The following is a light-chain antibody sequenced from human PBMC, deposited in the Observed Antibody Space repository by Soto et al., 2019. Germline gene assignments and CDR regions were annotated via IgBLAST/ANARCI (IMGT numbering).Light chain of an antibody. CDR1: SGSIGSNY. CDR3: QSYDSSNHRVV. CDR2: EDN. J-gene: IGLJ2*01. V-gene: IGLV6-57*04. Sequence: NFMLTQPHSVSESPGKTVTISCTRSSGSIGSNYVQWYQQRPGSAPTTVIYEDNQRPSGVPDRFSGSIDSSSNSASLSISGLKTEDEAYYYCQSYDSSNHRVVFGGGTKLTVL.